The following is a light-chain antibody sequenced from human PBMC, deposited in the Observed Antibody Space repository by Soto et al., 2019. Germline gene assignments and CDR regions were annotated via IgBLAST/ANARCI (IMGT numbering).Light chain of an antibody. V-gene: IGKV3-20*01. CDR1: SSY. CDR2: GAS. CDR3: QQYISSSWT. J-gene: IGKJ1*01. Sequence: EIALTQSPGTPSLSPGERATLSCRASSSYLAWYQQKVGQAPRLLIYGASIRATGIPDRFSGSPSGTDFTLTISRLEPEDSAVYYCQQYISSSWTFGQGTKVDVK.